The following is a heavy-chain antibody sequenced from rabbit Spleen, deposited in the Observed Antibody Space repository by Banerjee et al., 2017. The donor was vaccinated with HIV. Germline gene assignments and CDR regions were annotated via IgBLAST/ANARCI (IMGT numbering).Heavy chain of an antibody. CDR1: GFDFSRTG. CDR3: VRGASSSGYYSL. D-gene: IGHD1-1*01. J-gene: IGHJ4*01. Sequence: QEQLMESGGGLVQPGGSLKLSCKASGFDFSRTGVSWVRQAPGKGLEWIGYIDLLFGTTYYANWVNGRFTISSHNAQNTLYLQLHSLIAADTATYFCVRGASSSGYYSLWGQGTLVTVS. CDR2: IDLLFGTT. V-gene: IGHV1S47*01.